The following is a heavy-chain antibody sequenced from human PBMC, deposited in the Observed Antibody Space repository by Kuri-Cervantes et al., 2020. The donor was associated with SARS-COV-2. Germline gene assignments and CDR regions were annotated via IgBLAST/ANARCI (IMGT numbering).Heavy chain of an antibody. V-gene: IGHV1-2*02. CDR1: GYTFTDYY. CDR3: ARNRRTGGYSFGFDL. J-gene: IGHJ4*02. D-gene: IGHD5-18*01. Sequence: ASVKVSCKASGYTFTDYYMHWVRQAPGQGPEWMGWINPNGGTNSAQKFQGRVTMTRDTSTSTVHMELSRLRFDDTAVFYCARNRRTGGYSFGFDLWGQGTRVTSSS. CDR2: INPNGGT.